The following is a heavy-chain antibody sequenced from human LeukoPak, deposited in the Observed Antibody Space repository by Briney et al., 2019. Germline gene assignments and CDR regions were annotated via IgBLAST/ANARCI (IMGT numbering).Heavy chain of an antibody. Sequence: SETLSLTCTVSGGSISSYYWSWIRQPPGKGLEWIGYIYYSGSTNYNPSLKSRVTISVDTSKNQFSLKLSSVTAADTAVYYCARAPWYYYDSSGYYYRDYYYYMDVWGKGTTVTVSS. V-gene: IGHV4-59*01. J-gene: IGHJ6*03. D-gene: IGHD3-22*01. CDR1: GGSISSYY. CDR2: IYYSGST. CDR3: ARAPWYYYDSSGYYYRDYYYYMDV.